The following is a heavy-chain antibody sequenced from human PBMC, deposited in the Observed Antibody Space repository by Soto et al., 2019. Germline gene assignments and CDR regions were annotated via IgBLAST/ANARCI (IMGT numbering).Heavy chain of an antibody. CDR2: IIPIFGTA. CDR3: ARSICSGGSCYLSYYYYGMDV. Sequence: SVKVSCKASGGTFSSYAISWVRQAPGRGLEWMGGIIPIFGTANYAQKFQGRVTITADESTSTAYMELSSLRSEDTAVYYCARSICSGGSCYLSYYYYGMDVWGQGTTVTVSS. CDR1: GGTFSSYA. J-gene: IGHJ6*02. V-gene: IGHV1-69*13. D-gene: IGHD2-15*01.